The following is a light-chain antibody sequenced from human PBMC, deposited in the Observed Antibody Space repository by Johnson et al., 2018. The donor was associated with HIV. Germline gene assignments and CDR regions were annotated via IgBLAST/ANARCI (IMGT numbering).Light chain of an antibody. CDR1: SSNIGNNY. Sequence: QSVLTQPPSVSAAPGQKVTISCSGSSSNIGNNYVSWYQQLPGTAPKLLIYENNQRHSGIPDRFSGSKSGTSATLGITGLQTGDEADYYCGTWDSSLSVYVFGAATKVAVL. CDR3: GTWDSSLSVYV. CDR2: ENN. J-gene: IGLJ1*01. V-gene: IGLV1-51*02.